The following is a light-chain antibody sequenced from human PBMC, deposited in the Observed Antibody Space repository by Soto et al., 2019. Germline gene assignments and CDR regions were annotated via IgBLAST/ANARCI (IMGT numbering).Light chain of an antibody. CDR2: EVS. Sequence: QSALTQPASVSGSPGQSITISCTGTNSDVGGYNYVSWYQQYPGKAPKLMIYEVSNRPSGVSNRFSGSKSGNTASLTISGLQAEDEADYYCCSYAGSSTWVFGGGTKVTVL. CDR3: CSYAGSSTWV. CDR1: NSDVGGYNY. J-gene: IGLJ3*02. V-gene: IGLV2-23*02.